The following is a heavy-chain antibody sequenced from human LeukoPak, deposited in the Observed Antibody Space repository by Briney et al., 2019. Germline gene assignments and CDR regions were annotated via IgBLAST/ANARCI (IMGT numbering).Heavy chain of an antibody. D-gene: IGHD4-11*01. CDR3: ATRTVSNRYFYYMDV. V-gene: IGHV1-69*13. CDR1: GGTFSSYA. Sequence: SVKVSCKASGGTFSSYAFNWVRQAPGQGLEWVGGIIPMFNAAIYARKFQGRATLTADESTSTAYMELSSLKSEDTAVFYCATRTVSNRYFYYMDVWGKGTTVTVSS. J-gene: IGHJ6*03. CDR2: IIPMFNAA.